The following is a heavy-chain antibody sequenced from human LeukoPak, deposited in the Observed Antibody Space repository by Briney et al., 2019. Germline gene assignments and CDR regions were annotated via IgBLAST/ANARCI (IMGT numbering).Heavy chain of an antibody. CDR2: IYYSGST. D-gene: IGHD2-2*01. V-gene: IGHV4-39*07. J-gene: IGHJ6*03. Sequence: PSEALSLTCTVSGGSISSSSYYWGWIRQPPGKGLEWIGSIYYSGSTYYNPSLKSRVTISVDTSKNQFSLKLSSVTAADTAVYYCARSPSGSVPAATTATYYYYYYMDVWGKGTTVTVSS. CDR1: GGSISSSSYY. CDR3: ARSPSGSVPAATTATYYYYYYMDV.